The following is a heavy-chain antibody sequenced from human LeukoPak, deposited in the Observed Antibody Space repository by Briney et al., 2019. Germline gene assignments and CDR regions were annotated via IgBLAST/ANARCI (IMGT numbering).Heavy chain of an antibody. Sequence: SETLSLTCAVYGGSFSGYYWSWIRQPPGKGLEWIGEINHSGSTNYNPSLKSRVTISVDTSKNQLSLKLSSVTAADTAVYYCARLYCSSTSCSTPYFDYWGQGTLVTVSS. J-gene: IGHJ4*02. CDR3: ARLYCSSTSCSTPYFDY. CDR1: GGSFSGYY. D-gene: IGHD2-2*01. V-gene: IGHV4-34*01. CDR2: INHSGST.